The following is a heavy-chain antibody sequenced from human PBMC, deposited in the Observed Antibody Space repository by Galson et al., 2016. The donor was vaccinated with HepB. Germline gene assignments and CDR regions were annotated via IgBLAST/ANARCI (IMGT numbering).Heavy chain of an antibody. CDR3: ARGDRRYCSGGSCYSDYYYGMDV. CDR1: GFTFSSYD. J-gene: IGHJ6*02. V-gene: IGHV3-13*01. Sequence: SLRLSCAASGFTFSSYDMHWVRQATGKGLEWVSAIGTAGDTYYPGSVKGRFTISRENAKNSLYLQMNSLRAGDTAVYYGARGDRRYCSGGSCYSDYYYGMDVWGQGTTVTVAS. CDR2: IGTAGDT. D-gene: IGHD2-15*01.